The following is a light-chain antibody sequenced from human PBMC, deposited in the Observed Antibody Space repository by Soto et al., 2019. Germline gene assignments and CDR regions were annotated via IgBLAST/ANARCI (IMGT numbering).Light chain of an antibody. J-gene: IGLJ2*01. CDR1: SSDVGGYNY. CDR3: SSHSSSSTLVV. CDR2: DVN. Sequence: QSVLTQPASMSGSPGQSITISCTGTSSDVGGYNYVSWYRQHPGKAPKLMIYDVNNRPSGVSNRFSGSKSGNTASLTISGLQAEDEAEYYCSSHSSSSTLVVFGGGTKLTVL. V-gene: IGLV2-14*03.